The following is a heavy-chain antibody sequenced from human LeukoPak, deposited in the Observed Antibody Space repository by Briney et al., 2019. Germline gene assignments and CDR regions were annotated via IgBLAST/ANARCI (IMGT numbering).Heavy chain of an antibody. V-gene: IGHV3-48*04. CDR3: ARDCDFWSGYYRGYYYYMDV. Sequence: GGSLRLSCAASGFTFSSYSMNWVRQAPGKGLEWVSYISSSSSTIYYADSVKGRFTISRDNAKNSLYLQMNSLRAEDTAVYYCARDCDFWSGYYRGYYYYMDVWGKGTTVTVSS. J-gene: IGHJ6*03. CDR2: ISSSSSTI. D-gene: IGHD3-3*01. CDR1: GFTFSSYS.